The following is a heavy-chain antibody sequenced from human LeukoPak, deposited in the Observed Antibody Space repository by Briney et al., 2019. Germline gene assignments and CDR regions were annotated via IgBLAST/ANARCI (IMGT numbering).Heavy chain of an antibody. CDR2: IEQDGSEK. CDR1: GFTFSSYW. D-gene: IGHD3-22*01. J-gene: IGHJ4*02. V-gene: IGHV3-7*01. CDR3: ATERGHYYDSRAYFDY. Sequence: GGSLRLSCAASGFTFSSYWMSWLRQAPGKGLEWVANIEQDGSEKYYVDSVKGRFTVSRDNARNSLYLQMNSLRAEDTAVYYCATERGHYYDSRAYFDYWGQGALVTVSS.